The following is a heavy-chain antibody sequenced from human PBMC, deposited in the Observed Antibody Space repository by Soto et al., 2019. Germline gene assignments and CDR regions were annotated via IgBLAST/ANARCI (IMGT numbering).Heavy chain of an antibody. V-gene: IGHV3-23*01. D-gene: IGHD5-12*01. Sequence: GGSLRLSCAASGFTFSSYAMSWVRRAPGKGLEWVSAISGSGGSTYYADSVKGRFTISRDNSKNTQYLQMNSLRAEDTAVYYCARDYSRGYSGYDAFDYWGQGTLVTVSS. CDR1: GFTFSSYA. CDR3: ARDYSRGYSGYDAFDY. CDR2: ISGSGGST. J-gene: IGHJ4*02.